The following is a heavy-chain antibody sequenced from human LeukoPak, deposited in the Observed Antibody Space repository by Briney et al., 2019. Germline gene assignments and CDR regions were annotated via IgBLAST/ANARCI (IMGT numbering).Heavy chain of an antibody. V-gene: IGHV4-4*07. CDR2: IYTSGST. CDR3: ARDRRFLEWYPSHWYFDL. Sequence: SGTLSLTCTVSGGSISSYYWSWIRQPAGKGLEWIGRIYTSGSTNYNPSLKSRVTMSVDTSKNQFSLKLSSVTAADTAVYYCARDRRFLEWYPSHWYFDLWGRGTLVTVSS. D-gene: IGHD3-3*01. CDR1: GGSISSYY. J-gene: IGHJ2*01.